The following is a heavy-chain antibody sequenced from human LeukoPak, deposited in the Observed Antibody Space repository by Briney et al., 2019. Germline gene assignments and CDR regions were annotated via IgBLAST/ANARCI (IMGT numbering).Heavy chain of an antibody. Sequence: GGSLRLSCAASGFTFSSYSMNWVRQAPGKGLVWVSRINSDGSSTSYADSVKGRFTISRDNAKNTLYLQMNSLRAEDTAVYYCARVAYCSGGSCYYYYYYMDVWGKGTTVTVSS. J-gene: IGHJ6*03. V-gene: IGHV3-74*01. CDR2: INSDGSST. CDR3: ARVAYCSGGSCYYYYYYMDV. D-gene: IGHD2-15*01. CDR1: GFTFSSYS.